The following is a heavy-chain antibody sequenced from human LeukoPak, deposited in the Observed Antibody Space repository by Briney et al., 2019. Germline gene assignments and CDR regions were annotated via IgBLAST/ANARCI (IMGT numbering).Heavy chain of an antibody. V-gene: IGHV3-48*03. D-gene: IGHD3-22*01. CDR1: GFTFSSYE. CDR2: ISSSGSTI. Sequence: GGSLRLSRAASGFTFSSYEMNWVRQAPGKGLEWVSYISSSGSTIYYADSVKGRFTISRDNAKNSLYLQMNSLRAEDTAVYYCARERYDSSGFDYWGQGTLVTVSS. CDR3: ARERYDSSGFDY. J-gene: IGHJ4*02.